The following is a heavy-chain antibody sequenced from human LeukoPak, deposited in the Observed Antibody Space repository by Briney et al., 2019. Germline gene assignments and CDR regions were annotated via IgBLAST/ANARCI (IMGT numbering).Heavy chain of an antibody. CDR3: ARSAFLVTAPGLYYFDY. J-gene: IGHJ4*02. Sequence: PSETLSLTCTVSGGSISSYYWSWIRQPAGKGQEWIGHIYNSGSTNYNPSLKGRVTMSVATSKNQFSLHLSSVTAADTAVYYCARSAFLVTAPGLYYFDYWGQGTLVAVSS. D-gene: IGHD6-13*01. CDR2: IYNSGST. CDR1: GGSISSYY. V-gene: IGHV4-4*07.